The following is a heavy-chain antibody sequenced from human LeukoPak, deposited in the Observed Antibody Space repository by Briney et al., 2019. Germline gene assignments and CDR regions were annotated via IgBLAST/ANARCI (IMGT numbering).Heavy chain of an antibody. Sequence: GASVKVSCRVSGDTLSELTMHWVRQAPGKGLEWMGGFDPGAGEILYAQQFQGRVTMTEDTSTDTAYMELTNLRSEDSGVYFCAAGGIYSLLDYWGQGTLVTVSS. CDR1: GDTLSELT. CDR2: FDPGAGEI. CDR3: AAGGIYSLLDY. D-gene: IGHD3-10*01. V-gene: IGHV1-24*01. J-gene: IGHJ4*02.